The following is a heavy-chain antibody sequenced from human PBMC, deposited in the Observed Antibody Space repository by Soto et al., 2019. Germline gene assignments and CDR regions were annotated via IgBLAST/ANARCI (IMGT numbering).Heavy chain of an antibody. CDR2: IKSKTDGGTT. Sequence: GGSLRLSCAASGFTFSNAWMNWVRQAPGKGLEWVGRIKSKTDGGTTDYAAPVKGRFTISRDDSKNTLYLQMNSLRAEDTAVYYCARGTRGTIFGAVTKDYYGMDVWGQGTTVTVSS. J-gene: IGHJ6*02. CDR1: GFTFSNAW. CDR3: ARGTRGTIFGAVTKDYYGMDV. V-gene: IGHV3-15*07. D-gene: IGHD3-3*01.